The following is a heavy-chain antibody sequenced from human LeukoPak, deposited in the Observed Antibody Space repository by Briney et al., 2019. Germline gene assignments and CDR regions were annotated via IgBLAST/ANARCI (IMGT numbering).Heavy chain of an antibody. D-gene: IGHD3-16*02. V-gene: IGHV1-8*01. CDR3: ARSYPRYYYYYYMDV. Sequence: ASVKVSCKASGYTFTSYDINWVRQATGQGLEWMGWMNPNSGNTGYAQKFQGRVTMTRNTSISTAYVELSSLRSEDTAVYYCARSYPRYYYYYYMDVWGKGTTVTISS. CDR2: MNPNSGNT. J-gene: IGHJ6*03. CDR1: GYTFTSYD.